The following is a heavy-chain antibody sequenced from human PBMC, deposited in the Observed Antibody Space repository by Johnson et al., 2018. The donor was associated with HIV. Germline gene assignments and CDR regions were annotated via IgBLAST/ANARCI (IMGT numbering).Heavy chain of an antibody. D-gene: IGHD3-22*01. CDR1: GFTFSTNS. J-gene: IGHJ3*02. V-gene: IGHV3-23*04. CDR3: AKDPYYETSAYYDDAFDI. CDR2: ISGSGGRT. Sequence: VQLVESGGSLLQPGGSLRLSCAASGFTFSTNSMSWVRQAPGKGLEWVSAISGSGGRTYFADSVKGRFTISRDNSKNTLYLQMNSLRAEDTAVYYCAKDPYYETSAYYDDAFDIWGQGTMVTVSS.